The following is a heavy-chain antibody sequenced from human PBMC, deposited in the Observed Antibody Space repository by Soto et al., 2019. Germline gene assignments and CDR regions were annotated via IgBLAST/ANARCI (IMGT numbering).Heavy chain of an antibody. J-gene: IGHJ4*02. V-gene: IGHV4-31*03. Sequence: SDTLSLTCTVSGGSISIGGYYWSWIRQHPGKGLEWIGYIYYSGSTYYNPSLKSRVTISVDTSKNQFSLKLSSVTAADTAVYYCARVEVPAARFDYWGQGTLVTVSS. CDR1: GGSISIGGYY. D-gene: IGHD2-2*01. CDR3: ARVEVPAARFDY. CDR2: IYYSGST.